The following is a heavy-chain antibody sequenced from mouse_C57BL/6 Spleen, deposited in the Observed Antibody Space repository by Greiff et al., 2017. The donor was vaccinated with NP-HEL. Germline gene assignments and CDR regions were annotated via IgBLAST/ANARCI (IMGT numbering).Heavy chain of an antibody. CDR3: ARLRSSPWYFDV. CDR1: GFTFSSYT. J-gene: IGHJ1*03. Sequence: DVMLVESGGGLVKPGGSLKLSCAASGFTFSSYTMSWVRQTPEKRLEWVATISGGGGNTYYPDSVKGRFTISRDNAKNTLYLQMSSLRSEDTALYYCARLRSSPWYFDVWGTGTTVTVSS. V-gene: IGHV5-9*01. D-gene: IGHD1-1*01. CDR2: ISGGGGNT.